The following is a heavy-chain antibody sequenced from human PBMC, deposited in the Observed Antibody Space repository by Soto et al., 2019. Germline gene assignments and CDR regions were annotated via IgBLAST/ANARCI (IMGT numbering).Heavy chain of an antibody. Sequence: QVQLVQSGAEVKKPGSSVKVSCKASGGTFSSYAISWVRQAPGQGLEWMGGIIPIFGTANYAQKFKGRVTITADESTSTAYMELSSLRSEDTAVYYCARVTTGTAGVEPHRYAFDIWGQGTMVTVSS. J-gene: IGHJ3*02. V-gene: IGHV1-69*01. CDR2: IIPIFGTA. D-gene: IGHD1-1*01. CDR1: GGTFSSYA. CDR3: ARVTTGTAGVEPHRYAFDI.